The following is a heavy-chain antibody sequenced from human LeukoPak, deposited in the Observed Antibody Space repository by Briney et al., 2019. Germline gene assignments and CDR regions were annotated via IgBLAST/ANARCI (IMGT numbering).Heavy chain of an antibody. J-gene: IGHJ6*03. CDR3: ARDYGDYFARYYYYYMDV. D-gene: IGHD4-17*01. Sequence: PGGSLRLSCAASGFTFSSYWMSWVRQAPGKGLEWVANIKQDGSEKYYVDSVKGRFTISRGNAKNSLYLQMNSLRAEDTAVYYCARDYGDYFARYYYYYMDVWGKGTTVTVSS. V-gene: IGHV3-7*01. CDR2: IKQDGSEK. CDR1: GFTFSSYW.